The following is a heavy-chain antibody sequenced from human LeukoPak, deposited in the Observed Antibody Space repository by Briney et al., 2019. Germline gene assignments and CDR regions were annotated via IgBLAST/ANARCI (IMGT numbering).Heavy chain of an antibody. V-gene: IGHV3-48*02. J-gene: IGHJ4*02. CDR3: ARDPGYSYALDC. D-gene: IGHD5-18*01. CDR1: GFTFSTYS. CDR2: ISWGSNVI. Sequence: GGSLRLSCSASGFTFSTYSMNWVRQAPGKGLEWLSYISWGSNVIYYADSVKGRFTTSRDDAKNSLFLQMNSLTDEDTAVYYCARDPGYSYALDCWGRGTLVTVPS.